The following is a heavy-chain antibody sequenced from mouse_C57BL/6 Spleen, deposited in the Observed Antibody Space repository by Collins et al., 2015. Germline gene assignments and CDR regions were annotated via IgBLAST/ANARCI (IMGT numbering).Heavy chain of an antibody. D-gene: IGHD2-1*01. Sequence: QVQLQQPGTELVKPGASVKLSCKASGYTFTSYWIHWVKQRPGQGLEWIGNSNPSNGGTNYNEKFKNKATLTVDKSSSTAYMQLSSLTSEDSAVYYCVREGYYGNYGAMDYWGQGTSVTVSS. J-gene: IGHJ4*01. CDR2: SNPSNGGT. CDR3: VREGYYGNYGAMDY. V-gene: IGHV1-53*01. CDR1: GYTFTSYW.